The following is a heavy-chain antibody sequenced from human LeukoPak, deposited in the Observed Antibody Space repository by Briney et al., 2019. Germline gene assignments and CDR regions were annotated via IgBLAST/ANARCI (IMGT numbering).Heavy chain of an antibody. Sequence: AASVKVSCKASGYTFTGYYTHWVRQAPGQGLEWMGWINPNSGGTNYAQKFQGRVTMTRDTSISTAYMELSRLRSDDTAVYYCARDYVYYYDSSGYPSADYWGQGTLVTVSS. D-gene: IGHD3-22*01. CDR1: GYTFTGYY. CDR3: ARDYVYYYDSSGYPSADY. CDR2: INPNSGGT. V-gene: IGHV1-2*02. J-gene: IGHJ4*02.